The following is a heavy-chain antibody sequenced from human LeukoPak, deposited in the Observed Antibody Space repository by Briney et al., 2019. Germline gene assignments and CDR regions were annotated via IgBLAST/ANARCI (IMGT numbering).Heavy chain of an antibody. CDR3: AKVYGCCGYYQLYFDF. Sequence: PGGSLRLSCAASGFTFSSYWMSWVRQAPGKGLEWVANIKQDGSEKYYVDSVKGRFTISRDNAKNSLYLQMNSLRAEDTAVYYCAKVYGCCGYYQLYFDFWGQGTLVTVSS. J-gene: IGHJ4*02. CDR1: GFTFSSYW. D-gene: IGHD3-22*01. CDR2: IKQDGSEK. V-gene: IGHV3-7*01.